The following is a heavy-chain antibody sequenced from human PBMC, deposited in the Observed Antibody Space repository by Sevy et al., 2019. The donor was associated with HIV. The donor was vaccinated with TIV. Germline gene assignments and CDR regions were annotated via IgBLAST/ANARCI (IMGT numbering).Heavy chain of an antibody. J-gene: IGHJ5*02. V-gene: IGHV3-21*01. CDR3: ARAHSPSFGLVLRGWFDP. CDR2: ISSNSDHI. Sequence: GGSLRLSCAASGFIFNSYSMNWVRQAPGKGLEWVSFISSNSDHIYYADSVRGRFTISRDNAKHSLFLQMNSLRAEDTDVYYCARAHSPSFGLVLRGWFDPWGQGTPVTVSS. D-gene: IGHD6-19*01. CDR1: GFIFNSYS.